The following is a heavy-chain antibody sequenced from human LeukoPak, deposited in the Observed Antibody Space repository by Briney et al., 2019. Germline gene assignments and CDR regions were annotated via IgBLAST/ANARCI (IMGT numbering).Heavy chain of an antibody. CDR3: AKVSPYSSSSYYGMDV. D-gene: IGHD6-13*01. Sequence: SQTLSLTCAISRDSVSSNSAAWNWIRQSPSRGLEWLGRTYYRSKWYNDYAVSVKSRITINPDTSKNQFSLQLNSVTPEDTAVYYCAKVSPYSSSSYYGMDVWGQGTTVTVSS. CDR1: RDSVSSNSAA. J-gene: IGHJ6*02. CDR2: TYYRSKWYN. V-gene: IGHV6-1*01.